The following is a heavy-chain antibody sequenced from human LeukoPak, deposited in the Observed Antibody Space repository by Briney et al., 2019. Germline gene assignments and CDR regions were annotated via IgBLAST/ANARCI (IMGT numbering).Heavy chain of an antibody. Sequence: SVKVSCKASGFTFTSSAVQWVRQARGQRLEWIGWIVVGRGNTNYAQKFQERVTITRDMSTSTAYMELSSLRSEDTAVYYCARSSGYDPLYYFDYWGQGTLVTVSS. CDR1: GFTFTSSA. CDR3: ARSSGYDPLYYFDY. J-gene: IGHJ4*02. V-gene: IGHV1-58*01. CDR2: IVVGRGNT. D-gene: IGHD5-12*01.